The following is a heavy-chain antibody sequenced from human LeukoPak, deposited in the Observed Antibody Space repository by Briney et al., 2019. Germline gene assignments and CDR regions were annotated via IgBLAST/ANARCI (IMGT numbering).Heavy chain of an antibody. J-gene: IGHJ4*02. Sequence: PGGSLRLSCAASGFTFSSYSMNWVRQAPGKGLEWVSSISSSSSYIYYADSVKGRFTISRDNAKNSLYLQMNSLRAEDTAVYYCARAGDPQYGSSWYVYWGQGTLVTVSS. CDR2: ISSSSSYI. CDR3: ARAGDPQYGSSWYVY. D-gene: IGHD6-13*01. V-gene: IGHV3-21*01. CDR1: GFTFSSYS.